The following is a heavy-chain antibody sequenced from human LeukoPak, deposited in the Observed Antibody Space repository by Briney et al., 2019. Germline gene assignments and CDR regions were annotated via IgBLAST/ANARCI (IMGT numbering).Heavy chain of an antibody. Sequence: GESLKISCKGSGYSFTSYGISWVRQAPGQGLEWMGWISAYNGNTNYAQKLQGRVTMTTDTSTSTAYMELRSLRSDDTAVYYCARYEGDSSLDYWGQGTLVTVSS. J-gene: IGHJ4*02. CDR3: ARYEGDSSLDY. V-gene: IGHV1-18*01. D-gene: IGHD6-13*01. CDR1: GYSFTSYG. CDR2: ISAYNGNT.